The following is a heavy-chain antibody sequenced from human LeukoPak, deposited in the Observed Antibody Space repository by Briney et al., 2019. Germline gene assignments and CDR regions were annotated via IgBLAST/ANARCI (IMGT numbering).Heavy chain of an antibody. Sequence: HAGGSLRLSCATSGFNFDRYTIHWVRQAPGKGLEWVSLAGWAGGTTFYSDSVRGRFTISRDNAKNSLYLQMNSLRAEDTAVYYCARVGAVAGPDYYYYGMDVWGQGTTVTVSS. V-gene: IGHV3-43*01. J-gene: IGHJ6*02. CDR2: AGWAGGTT. D-gene: IGHD6-19*01. CDR1: GFNFDRYT. CDR3: ARVGAVAGPDYYYYGMDV.